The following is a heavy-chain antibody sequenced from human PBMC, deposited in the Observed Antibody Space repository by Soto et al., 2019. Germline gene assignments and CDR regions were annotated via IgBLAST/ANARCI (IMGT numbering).Heavy chain of an antibody. Sequence: GGSLRLSCAASGFTFSNYAMSWVRQAPGKGLEWVSAISGSGGSTYYADSVKGRFTISRDNSKNTLYLQMNSLRAEDTAVYYCAKDGAPYSSSYAFDIWGQGTMVTVSS. V-gene: IGHV3-23*01. CDR1: GFTFSNYA. CDR3: AKDGAPYSSSYAFDI. D-gene: IGHD6-6*01. CDR2: ISGSGGST. J-gene: IGHJ3*02.